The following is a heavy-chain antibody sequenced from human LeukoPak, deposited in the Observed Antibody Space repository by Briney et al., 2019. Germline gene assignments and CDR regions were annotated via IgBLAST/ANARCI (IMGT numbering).Heavy chain of an antibody. CDR1: GFTFSSYA. CDR3: ASEYPLSVDLYYYYGMDV. J-gene: IGHJ6*02. CDR2: ISYDGSNK. V-gene: IGHV3-30-3*01. Sequence: GGSLRLSCAASGFTFSSYAMHWVRQAPGKGLEWVAVISYDGSNKYYADSVKGRFTISRDNSKNTLYLQMNSLRAEDTAVYYCASEYPLSVDLYYYYGMDVWGQGTTVTVSS. D-gene: IGHD2-2*02.